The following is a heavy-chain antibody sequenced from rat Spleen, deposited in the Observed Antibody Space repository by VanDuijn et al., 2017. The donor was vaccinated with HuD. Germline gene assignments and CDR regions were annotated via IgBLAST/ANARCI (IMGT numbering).Heavy chain of an antibody. V-gene: IGHV5-22*01. CDR1: GFTFSDYY. CDR3: VRGGYNYGWFAY. CDR2: ISYEGSGT. J-gene: IGHJ3*01. D-gene: IGHD1-9*01. Sequence: EVQLVESGGGLVQPGRSLKLSCAASGFTFSDYYMAWVRQAPKKGLEWVASISYEGSGTYYGDSVKGRFTISRDNAKSTLYLQMDSLRSEETATYYFVRGGYNYGWFAYWGQGTLVTVSS.